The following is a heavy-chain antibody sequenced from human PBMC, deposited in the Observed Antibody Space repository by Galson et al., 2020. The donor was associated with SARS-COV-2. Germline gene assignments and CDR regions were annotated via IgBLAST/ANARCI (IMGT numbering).Heavy chain of an antibody. CDR2: IYHTGDT. J-gene: IGHJ3*01. V-gene: IGHV4-4*02. CDR1: GCSIVSVHW. CDR3: AKLGGRAWGRFPV. D-gene: IGHD3-16*01. Sequence: SDTLCLTCAVSGCSIVSVHWWRWIRQPPGKGLQCIAEIYHTGDTHDDPSLESRVTISVDMSKNQFSLKLNSVTAADTGTYYCAKLGGRAWGRFPVWGQGTTVTICS.